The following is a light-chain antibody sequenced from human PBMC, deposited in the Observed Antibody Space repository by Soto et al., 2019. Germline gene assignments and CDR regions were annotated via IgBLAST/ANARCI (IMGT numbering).Light chain of an antibody. CDR3: CSYAGSSTSWV. CDR2: EVS. Sequence: QSALTQPASVSGSPGQSITISCTGTSCDVGSYNLVSWYQQHPGKAPKLMIYEVSKRPSGVSNRFSGSKSGNTASLTISGLQAEDEADYYCCSYAGSSTSWVFGGGTQLTVL. V-gene: IGLV2-23*02. CDR1: SCDVGSYNL. J-gene: IGLJ3*02.